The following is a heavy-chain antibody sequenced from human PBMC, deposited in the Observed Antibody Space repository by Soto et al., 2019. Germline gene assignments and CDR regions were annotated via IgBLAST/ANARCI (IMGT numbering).Heavy chain of an antibody. CDR2: ISGSGGST. D-gene: IGHD6-13*01. J-gene: IGHJ4*02. CDR1: GFTFSSYA. CDR3: AKENGYSSSWFEFDY. Sequence: EVQLLESGGGLVQPGGSLRLSCAASGFTFSSYAMSGVRQAQGKGREWVSAISGSGGSTYYADSVKGRFTISRDNSKNTLYLQMNSLRAEDTAVYYCAKENGYSSSWFEFDYWGQGTLVTVSS. V-gene: IGHV3-23*01.